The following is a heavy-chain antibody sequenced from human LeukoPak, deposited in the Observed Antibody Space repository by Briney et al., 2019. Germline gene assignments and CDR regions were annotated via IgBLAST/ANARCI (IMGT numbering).Heavy chain of an antibody. CDR2: ISGSGGST. D-gene: IGHD2-2*01. CDR1: GFTFSSYG. CDR3: AKESDIVVVPAAPWDY. Sequence: GGTLRLSCAASGFTFSSYGMSWVRQAPGKGLEWVSAISGSGGSTYYADSVKGRFTISGDNSKNTLYLQMNSLRAEDTAVYYCAKESDIVVVPAAPWDYWGQGTLVTVSS. V-gene: IGHV3-23*01. J-gene: IGHJ4*02.